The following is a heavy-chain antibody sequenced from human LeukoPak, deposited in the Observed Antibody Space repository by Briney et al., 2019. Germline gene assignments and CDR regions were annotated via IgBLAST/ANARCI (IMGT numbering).Heavy chain of an antibody. D-gene: IGHD1-26*01. J-gene: IGHJ4*02. CDR2: INWDGGST. Sequence: PGGSLRLSCAASGFTFDEYGMSWVRQAPGKGLEWVSSINWDGGSTAYADSVQGRFTISRDNAKNSLHLQMKSLRAEDTALYYCARDSSSGSYLDYWGQGTLVTVSS. V-gene: IGHV3-20*04. CDR3: ARDSSSGSYLDY. CDR1: GFTFDEYG.